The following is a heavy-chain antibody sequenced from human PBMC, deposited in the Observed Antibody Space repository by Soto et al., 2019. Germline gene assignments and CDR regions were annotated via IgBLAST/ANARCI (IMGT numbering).Heavy chain of an antibody. CDR2: IYYSGST. V-gene: IGHV4-59*01. CDR1: GGSIRSYY. Sequence: SETLSLTCTVAGGSIRSYYWSWIRQPPGKGLEWIGYIYYSGSTNYNPSLKSRVTISVDTSKNQFSLKLSSVTAADTAVYYCARSPDYYDSSGYYPFDYWGQGTLVTVSS. J-gene: IGHJ4*02. CDR3: ARSPDYYDSSGYYPFDY. D-gene: IGHD3-22*01.